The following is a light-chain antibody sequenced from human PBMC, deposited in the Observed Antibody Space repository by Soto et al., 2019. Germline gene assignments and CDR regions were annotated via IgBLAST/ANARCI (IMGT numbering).Light chain of an antibody. CDR2: GAS. V-gene: IGKV3-15*01. Sequence: EIVMTQSPATLSVSPGERATLSCRASQSVSSNLAWYQKKPGQAPRLLIYGASTRATGIPARFSGSGSGTASTLTISSRQSEDFAVYYCQPYNNWWRFGQGTRVEIK. J-gene: IGKJ1*01. CDR3: QPYNNWWR. CDR1: QSVSSN.